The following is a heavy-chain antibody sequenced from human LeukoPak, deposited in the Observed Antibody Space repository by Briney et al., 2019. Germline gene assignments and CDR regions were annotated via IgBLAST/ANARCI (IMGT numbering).Heavy chain of an antibody. CDR3: ARDEYDSGSRYFAL. CDR1: GGSISSSSYY. CDR2: IYYSGST. J-gene: IGHJ2*01. D-gene: IGHD3-22*01. Sequence: SETLSLTCTVSGGSISSSSYYWGWIRQPPGKGLEWIGSIYYSGSTYYNPSLKSRVTISVDTSKNQFSLKLSSVTAADTAVYYCARDEYDSGSRYFALWGRGTLVTVSS. V-gene: IGHV4-39*02.